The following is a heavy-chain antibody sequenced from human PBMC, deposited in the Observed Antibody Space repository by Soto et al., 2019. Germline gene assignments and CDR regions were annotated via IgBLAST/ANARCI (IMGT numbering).Heavy chain of an antibody. CDR1: GFTFSSYG. V-gene: IGHV3-30*18. CDR3: AKDGITGHDAFDI. J-gene: IGHJ3*02. CDR2: ISYDGSNK. D-gene: IGHD1-20*01. Sequence: GGSLRLSCAASGFTFSSYGMHWVRQAPGKGLEWVAVISYDGSNKYYADSVKGRFTISRDNSKNTLYLQMNSLRAEDTAVYYYAKDGITGHDAFDIWGQGTMVTVSS.